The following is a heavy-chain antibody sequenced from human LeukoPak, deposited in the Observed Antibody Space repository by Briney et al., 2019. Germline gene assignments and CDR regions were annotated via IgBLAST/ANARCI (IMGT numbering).Heavy chain of an antibody. Sequence: GGSLRLSCAASGFTFSSYEMNWVRQAPGKGLEWVSYISSSGSTIYYADSVKGRFTISRDNAKNSLYLQMNSLRAEDTAVYYCARGAATGTLWYYYYYMDVWGKGTTVTVSS. CDR3: ARGAATGTLWYYYYYMDV. CDR2: ISSSGSTI. D-gene: IGHD6-13*01. V-gene: IGHV3-48*03. J-gene: IGHJ6*03. CDR1: GFTFSSYE.